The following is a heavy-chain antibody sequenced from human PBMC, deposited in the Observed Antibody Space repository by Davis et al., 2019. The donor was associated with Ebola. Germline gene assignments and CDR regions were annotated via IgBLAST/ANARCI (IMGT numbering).Heavy chain of an antibody. Sequence: SETLSLTCTVSGDSIGSSSYYWGWIRQPPGKGLEWIGSIYYSGSTYYNPSLKSRVTISVDTSKNQFSLKLSSVTAADTAVYYCARQERGYYYDSSGYYLDYWGQGTLVTVSS. CDR2: IYYSGST. V-gene: IGHV4-39*01. CDR1: GDSIGSSSYY. D-gene: IGHD3-22*01. J-gene: IGHJ4*02. CDR3: ARQERGYYYDSSGYYLDY.